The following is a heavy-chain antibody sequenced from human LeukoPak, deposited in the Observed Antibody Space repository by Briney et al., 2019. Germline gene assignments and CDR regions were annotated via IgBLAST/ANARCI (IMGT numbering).Heavy chain of an antibody. CDR2: IIPIFGTA. CDR3: ARVQIDYDILTGYSAFDY. CDR1: GGTFSSYA. D-gene: IGHD3-9*01. J-gene: IGHJ4*02. V-gene: IGHV1-69*13. Sequence: ASVKVSCKASGGTFSSYAISWVRQAPGQGLEWMGGIIPIFGTANYALKFQGRVTITADESTSTAYMELSSLRSEDTAVYYCARVQIDYDILTGYSAFDYWGQGTLVTVSS.